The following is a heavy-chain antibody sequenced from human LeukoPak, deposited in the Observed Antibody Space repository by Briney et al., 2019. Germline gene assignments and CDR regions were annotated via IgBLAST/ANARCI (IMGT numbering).Heavy chain of an antibody. J-gene: IGHJ4*02. V-gene: IGHV5-51*01. CDR1: GYSFTSYW. CDR3: VRQGPPLVFYDVLTGYYFDY. D-gene: IGHD3-9*01. Sequence: GESLKISCKGSGYSFTSYWIGWVRQMPGKGLEWMGIIYPADSDTTYSPSFQGQVTISADKSISTAYLQWNSLKASDTAMYYCVRQGPPLVFYDVLTGYYFDYWGQGTVVTVSS. CDR2: IYPADSDT.